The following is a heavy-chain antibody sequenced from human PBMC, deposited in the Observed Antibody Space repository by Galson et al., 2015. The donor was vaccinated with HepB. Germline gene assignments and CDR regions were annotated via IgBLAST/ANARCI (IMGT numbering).Heavy chain of an antibody. D-gene: IGHD3-10*01. V-gene: IGHV3-48*04. CDR2: ISSDGSRT. CDR3: AYGMDV. Sequence: SLRLSCAASGFTFSRFPMNWARQAPGKGLEWVSYISSDGSRTHYADSVKGRFTISRDNAKDSLYLQMNSLRAEDTAVYYCAYGMDVWGRGTTVTVSS. J-gene: IGHJ6*02. CDR1: GFTFSRFP.